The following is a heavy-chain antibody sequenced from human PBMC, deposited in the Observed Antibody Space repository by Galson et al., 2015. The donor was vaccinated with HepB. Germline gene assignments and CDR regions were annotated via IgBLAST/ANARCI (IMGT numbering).Heavy chain of an antibody. Sequence: SLRLSCAASGFTFSSYAMHWVRQAPGKGLEYVSAISSNGGSTYYADSVKGRFTISRDNSKNTLYLQMSSLRAEDTAVYYCVKSRGATSLRSYWGQGTLVTVSS. CDR3: VKSRGATSLRSY. D-gene: IGHD3-10*01. CDR1: GFTFSSYA. J-gene: IGHJ4*02. CDR2: ISSNGGST. V-gene: IGHV3-64D*06.